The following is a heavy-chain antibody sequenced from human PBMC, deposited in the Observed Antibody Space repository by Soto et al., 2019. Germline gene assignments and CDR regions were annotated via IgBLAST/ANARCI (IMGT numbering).Heavy chain of an antibody. V-gene: IGHV1-69*13. Sequence: SVKVSCKASGGTFSSFTISWVRQAPGQGLEWMGGIIPIYGTANYAQKFQDRVTIIADASTRTAYMELSSLRSEDTAVYHCARGWGYFDNSGFPYFYAMDVWGQGTTVTVSS. CDR1: GGTFSSFT. D-gene: IGHD3-22*01. CDR2: IIPIYGTA. J-gene: IGHJ6*02. CDR3: ARGWGYFDNSGFPYFYAMDV.